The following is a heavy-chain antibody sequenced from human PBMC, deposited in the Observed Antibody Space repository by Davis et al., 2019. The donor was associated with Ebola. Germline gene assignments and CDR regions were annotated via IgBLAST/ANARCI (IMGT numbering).Heavy chain of an antibody. CDR3: ASPAGTTEHWFDY. J-gene: IGHJ4*02. CDR2: INPSGDTP. CDR1: GGTFSSYA. D-gene: IGHD1-1*01. Sequence: ASVKVSCKASGGTFSSYAISWVRQAPGQGLEWMGIINPSGDTPRYAHKFQGRVTMTRDTSTSTVYMEVISLRSEDTAVYYCASPAGTTEHWFDYWGQGTQVTVSS. V-gene: IGHV1-46*01.